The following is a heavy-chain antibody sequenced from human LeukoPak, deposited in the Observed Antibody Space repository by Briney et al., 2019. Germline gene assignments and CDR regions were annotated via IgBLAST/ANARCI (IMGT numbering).Heavy chain of an antibody. CDR2: IHHSGST. CDR3: ARGRRPYYYDSSGYDTSNWFDP. V-gene: IGHV4-34*01. CDR1: GGSFSGYY. J-gene: IGHJ5*02. D-gene: IGHD3-22*01. Sequence: SETLSLTCAVYGGSFSGYYWGWVRQPPGKGLEWIGDIHHSGSTYYNPSLKSRVTISVDTSKNQFSLKLSSVTAADTAVYYCARGRRPYYYDSSGYDTSNWFDPWGQGTLVTVSS.